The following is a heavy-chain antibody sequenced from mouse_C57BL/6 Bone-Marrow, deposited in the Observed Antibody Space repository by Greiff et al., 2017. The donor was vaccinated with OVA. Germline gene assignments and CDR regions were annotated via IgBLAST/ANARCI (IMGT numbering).Heavy chain of an antibody. Sequence: VQLQQSVAELVRPGASVKLSCTASGFTIKNTYMHWVKQRPEQGLEWIGRIDPANGNTKYAPKFQGKATITADTSSNTAYLQLSSLTSEDTAIYYCASPYYGSSYRYFDVWGTGTTVTVSS. CDR1: GFTIKNTY. V-gene: IGHV14-3*01. D-gene: IGHD1-1*01. CDR3: ASPYYGSSYRYFDV. CDR2: IDPANGNT. J-gene: IGHJ1*03.